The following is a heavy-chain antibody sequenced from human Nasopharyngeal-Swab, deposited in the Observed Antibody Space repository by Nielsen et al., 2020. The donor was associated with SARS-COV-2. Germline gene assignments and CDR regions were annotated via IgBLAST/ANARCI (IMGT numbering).Heavy chain of an antibody. D-gene: IGHD3-16*02. CDR1: GYTFTSYY. CDR2: INPSGGST. J-gene: IGHJ4*02. V-gene: IGHV1-46*01. CDR3: AILNYDYVWGGYRKGDY. Sequence: ASVKVSCKASGYTFTSYYMHWVRQAPGQGLEWMGIINPSGGSTSYAQKFQGRVTMTRDTSTSTVYMELSSLRSEDTAVYYCAILNYDYVWGGYRKGDYWGQGTLVTVSS.